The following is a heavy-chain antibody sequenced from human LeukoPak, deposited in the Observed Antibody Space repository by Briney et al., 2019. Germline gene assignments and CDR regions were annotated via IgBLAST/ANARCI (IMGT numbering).Heavy chain of an antibody. CDR3: ARGRVRGVISEGLNWFDP. D-gene: IGHD3-10*01. V-gene: IGHV1-2*02. CDR2: TNPSSGGT. J-gene: IGHJ5*02. CDR1: GYTFTDYY. Sequence: VASVKVSCKASGYTFTDYYMHWVRQAPGQGLEWMGWTNPSSGGTNYAQKFQGRVTVTRDTSISTAYMDLSRLRSDDTAVYYCARGRVRGVISEGLNWFDPWGQGTLVTVSS.